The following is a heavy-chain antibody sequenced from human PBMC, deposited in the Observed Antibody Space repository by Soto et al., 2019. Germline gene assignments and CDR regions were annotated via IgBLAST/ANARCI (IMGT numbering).Heavy chain of an antibody. D-gene: IGHD5-12*01. Sequence: GASVKVSCKASGGTFSSYTISWVRQAPGQGLEWMGRIIPILGIANYAQKFQGRVTITADKSTSTAYMELSSLRSEDTAVYYCARGPDSGSSDYWGQGTLVTVSS. CDR1: GGTFSSYT. V-gene: IGHV1-69*02. J-gene: IGHJ4*02. CDR2: IIPILGIA. CDR3: ARGPDSGSSDY.